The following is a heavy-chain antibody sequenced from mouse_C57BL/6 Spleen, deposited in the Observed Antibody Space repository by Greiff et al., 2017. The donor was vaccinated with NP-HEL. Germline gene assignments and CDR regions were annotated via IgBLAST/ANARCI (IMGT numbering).Heavy chain of an antibody. CDR3: AREGDYDVFYAMDY. D-gene: IGHD2-4*01. CDR1: GYSITSGYY. V-gene: IGHV3-6*01. J-gene: IGHJ4*01. Sequence: VQLKESGPGLVKPSQSLSLTCSVTGYSITSGYYWNWIRQFPGNKLEWMGYISYDGSNNYNPSLKNRISITRDTSKNQFFLKLNSVTTEDTATYYCAREGDYDVFYAMDYWGQGTSVTVSS. CDR2: ISYDGSN.